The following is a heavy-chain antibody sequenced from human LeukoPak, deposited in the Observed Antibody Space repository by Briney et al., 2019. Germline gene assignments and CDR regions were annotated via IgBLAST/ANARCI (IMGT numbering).Heavy chain of an antibody. CDR1: GYTFTSYA. CDR3: ARESGHYYDTSGYKSGDY. CDR2: INAGNGNT. V-gene: IGHV1-3*01. D-gene: IGHD3-22*01. Sequence: ASVNVSCKASGYTFTSYAMHWVRQAPGQRLEWMGWINAGNGNTKYSQKFQGRVTITRDTSASTAYMELSSLRSEDTAVYYCARESGHYYDTSGYKSGDYWGQGTLVTVSS. J-gene: IGHJ4*02.